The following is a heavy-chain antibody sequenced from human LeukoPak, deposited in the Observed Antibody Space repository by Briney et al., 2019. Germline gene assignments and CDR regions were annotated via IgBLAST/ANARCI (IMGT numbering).Heavy chain of an antibody. CDR3: ARGPVVVAATISWAEFDY. CDR1: GFTVSSNY. Sequence: GGSLRLSCAASGFTVSSNYMSWVRQAPGKGLEWVSVIYSGGSTYYADSVKGRFTISRDNSKNTLYLQMNSLRAEDTAVYYCARGPVVVAATISWAEFDYWGQGTLVTVSS. CDR2: IYSGGST. J-gene: IGHJ4*02. D-gene: IGHD2-15*01. V-gene: IGHV3-53*01.